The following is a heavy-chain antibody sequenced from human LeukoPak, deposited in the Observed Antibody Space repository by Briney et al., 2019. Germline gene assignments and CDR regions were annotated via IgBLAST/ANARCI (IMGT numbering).Heavy chain of an antibody. Sequence: ASVKVSCKASGYTFTSYYMHWVRQAPGQGLEWMGIINPSGGSTSYAQKLQGRVTITADESTSTAYMELSSLRSEDTAVYYCSYDSSGYSIYFQHWGQGTLVTVSS. V-gene: IGHV1-46*01. J-gene: IGHJ1*01. D-gene: IGHD3-22*01. CDR3: SYDSSGYSIYFQH. CDR2: INPSGGST. CDR1: GYTFTSYY.